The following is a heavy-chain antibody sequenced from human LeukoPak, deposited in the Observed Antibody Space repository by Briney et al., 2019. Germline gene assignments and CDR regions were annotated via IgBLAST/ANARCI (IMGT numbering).Heavy chain of an antibody. V-gene: IGHV1-2*02. CDR3: ARGGYFSYGHNF. D-gene: IGHD5-18*01. Sequence: ASVKVSCKASAYIFTDYYMHWVRQAPGQGLEWMGWIIPNSGGTNYAQKFQGRVTMTRDTSINTAYMELSRLRSDDTAVYYCARGGYFSYGHNFWGQGTLVTVSS. CDR1: AYIFTDYY. CDR2: IIPNSGGT. J-gene: IGHJ4*02.